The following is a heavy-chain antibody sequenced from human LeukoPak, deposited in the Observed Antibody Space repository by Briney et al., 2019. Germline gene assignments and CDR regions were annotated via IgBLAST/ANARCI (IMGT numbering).Heavy chain of an antibody. V-gene: IGHV1-69*06. D-gene: IGHD3-10*01. CDR2: IIPIFGTA. Sequence: SSVKVSCKASGGTFSSYAISWVRQAPGQGLEWMGGIIPIFGTANYAQKFQGRVTITADKSTSTAYMELSSLRSEDTAVYYCARGPPGSYSSYYYYYMDVWGKGTTVTISS. J-gene: IGHJ6*03. CDR3: ARGPPGSYSSYYYYYMDV. CDR1: GGTFSSYA.